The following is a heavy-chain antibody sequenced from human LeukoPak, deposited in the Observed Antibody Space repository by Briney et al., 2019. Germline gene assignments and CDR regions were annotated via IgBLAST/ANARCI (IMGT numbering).Heavy chain of an antibody. J-gene: IGHJ6*04. V-gene: IGHV3-7*01. CDR3: AELGITMIGGV. CDR2: IKQDGTEK. CDR1: GFTFTTYW. D-gene: IGHD3-10*02. Sequence: PGGSLRLSCTASGFTFTTYWMSWLRHPPGKGLEWVANIKQDGTEKYYVDSVKGRFTISRDNAKNSLYLQMNSLRVEDTAVYYCAELGITMIGGVWGKGTTVTISS.